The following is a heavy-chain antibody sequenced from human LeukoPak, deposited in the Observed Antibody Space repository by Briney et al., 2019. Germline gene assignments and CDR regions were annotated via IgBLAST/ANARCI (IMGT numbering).Heavy chain of an antibody. V-gene: IGHV1-69*04. CDR3: ASPPHCSSTSCYSPFIFDY. Sequence: SVKVSCKASGGTFSSYAISWVRQAPGQGLEWMGRIVPILGIANYAQKFQGRVTITADKSTSTAYMELSSLRSEDTAVYYCASPPHCSSTSCYSPFIFDYWGQGTLVTVSS. J-gene: IGHJ4*02. D-gene: IGHD2-2*01. CDR1: GGTFSSYA. CDR2: IVPILGIA.